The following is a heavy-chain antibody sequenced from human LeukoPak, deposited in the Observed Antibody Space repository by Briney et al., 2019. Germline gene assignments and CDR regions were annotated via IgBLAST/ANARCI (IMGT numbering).Heavy chain of an antibody. Sequence: PGGSLRLSCAASGFTVSSNYMSWVRPAPGKGLEWDSDIYSGGSTYYADSVKGRFTISRDNSKNTLYLQMNSLRVEDTAVYYCARPFWNHYDSSGYYRDYWGQGTLVTVSS. CDR2: IYSGGST. CDR3: ARPFWNHYDSSGYYRDY. V-gene: IGHV3-66*04. CDR1: GFTVSSNY. D-gene: IGHD3-22*01. J-gene: IGHJ4*02.